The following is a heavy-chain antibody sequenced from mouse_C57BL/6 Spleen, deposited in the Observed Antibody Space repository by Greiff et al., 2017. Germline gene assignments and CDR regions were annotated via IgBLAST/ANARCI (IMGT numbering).Heavy chain of an antibody. V-gene: IGHV5-17*01. CDR3: ARPDYYGSSYYYYAMDY. D-gene: IGHD1-1*01. Sequence: EVQVVESGGGLVKPGGSLKLSCAASGFTFSDYGMHWVRQAPEKGLEWVAYISSGSSTIYYADTVKGRFTISRDNAKNTLFLQMTSLRSEDTAMYYCARPDYYGSSYYYYAMDYWGQGTSVTVSS. J-gene: IGHJ4*01. CDR2: ISSGSSTI. CDR1: GFTFSDYG.